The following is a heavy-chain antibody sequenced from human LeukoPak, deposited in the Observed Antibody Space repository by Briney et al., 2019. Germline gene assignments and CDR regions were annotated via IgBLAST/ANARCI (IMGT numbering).Heavy chain of an antibody. J-gene: IGHJ2*01. CDR3: ARGENYYDSSGYYFRLSWYFDL. V-gene: IGHV4-39*07. D-gene: IGHD3-22*01. Sequence: WIRQPPGKGLEWIGSIYYSGSTYYNPSLKSRVTISVDTSKNQFSLKLSSVTAADMAVYYCARGENYYDSSGYYFRLSWYFDLWGRGTLVTVSS. CDR2: IYYSGST.